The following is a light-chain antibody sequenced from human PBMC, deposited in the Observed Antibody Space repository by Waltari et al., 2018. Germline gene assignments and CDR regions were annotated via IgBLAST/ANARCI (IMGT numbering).Light chain of an antibody. V-gene: IGKV2-30*02. CDR3: GQGTHLPFT. CDR2: EVS. J-gene: IGKJ3*01. Sequence: DVVMTQSPLSLPITPGQPASISCRSSQSLVHSNGNTYLSWYQQKPGQPPRRLIYEVSNQDSGVPDRFSGSGAGTDFTLKISSGEAEDVGVYYCGQGTHLPFTFGPGTKLDIK. CDR1: QSLVHSNGNTY.